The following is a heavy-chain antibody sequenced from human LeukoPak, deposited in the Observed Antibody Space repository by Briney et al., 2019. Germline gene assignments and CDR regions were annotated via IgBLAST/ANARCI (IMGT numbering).Heavy chain of an antibody. CDR3: ARHQYYDSRGSHYYSYYYMDV. CDR1: GYSISSPFY. J-gene: IGHJ6*03. Sequence: SETLSLTCTVSGYSISSPFYWGWIRQSPGKGLQWIESIYYTGSTYYNPSLKSRVTISVDTSKNDFSLKLSSVTAADTAMYYCARHQYYDSRGSHYYSYYYMDVWGKGTTLTVSS. D-gene: IGHD3-22*01. CDR2: IYYTGST. V-gene: IGHV4-38-2*02.